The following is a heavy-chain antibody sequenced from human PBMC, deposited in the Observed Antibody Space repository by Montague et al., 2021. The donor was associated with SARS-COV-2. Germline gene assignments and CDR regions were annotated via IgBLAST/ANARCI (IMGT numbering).Heavy chain of an antibody. CDR2: VYYGGPT. Sequence: SETLSLTCTVSGVSISGYYWSWIQRPPGRGLEWIGYVYYGGPTNYNPSLKSRVSISVDTSKNYFSLRLRPVTTADTAVYYCARTTELQPFDFWGQGTLVTVSS. D-gene: IGHD1-26*01. CDR3: ARTTELQPFDF. J-gene: IGHJ4*02. CDR1: GVSISGYY. V-gene: IGHV4-59*13.